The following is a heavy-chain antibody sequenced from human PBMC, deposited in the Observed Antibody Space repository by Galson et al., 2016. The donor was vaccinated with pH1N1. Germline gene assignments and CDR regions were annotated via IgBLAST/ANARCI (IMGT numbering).Heavy chain of an antibody. CDR2: IYPGDSDT. CDR1: GYIFTNYW. Sequence: QSGAEVKQPGESLKISCEGSGYIFTNYWIGWVRQMPGKGLELMGIIYPGDSDTRYSPSFQGRVTISVDKSINIAYLQWSNLKASDTAIYFCGRLSASSYGRAQYYMDVWGKGTTVTVSS. D-gene: IGHD5-18*01. CDR3: GRLSASSYGRAQYYMDV. V-gene: IGHV5-51*01. J-gene: IGHJ6*03.